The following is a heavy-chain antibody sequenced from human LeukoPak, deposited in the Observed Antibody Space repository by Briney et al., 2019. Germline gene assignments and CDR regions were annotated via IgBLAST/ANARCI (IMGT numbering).Heavy chain of an antibody. D-gene: IGHD6-13*01. J-gene: IGHJ4*02. CDR3: ARIIAAAALDY. CDR1: GYSISSGYY. CDR2: IYHSGST. V-gene: IGHV4-38-2*02. Sequence: SETLSLTCTVSGYSISSGYYWGWIRQPPGEGLEWIGSIYHSGSTYYNPSLKSRVTISVDTSKNQFSLKLSSVTAADTAVYYCARIIAAAALDYWGQGTLVTVSS.